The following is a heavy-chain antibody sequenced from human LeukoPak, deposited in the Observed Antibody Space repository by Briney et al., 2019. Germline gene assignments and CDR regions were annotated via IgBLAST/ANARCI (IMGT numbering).Heavy chain of an antibody. Sequence: PGGSLRLSCAVSGITFSDYYMSWIRQAPGKRPEWLSYISSSGDTIYYADSVKGQGRFTISRDNAKNSLYLQINSLRDEDTAVYYCARPRDGNWFDPWGQGTLVTVSS. V-gene: IGHV3-11*01. D-gene: IGHD5-24*01. CDR2: ISSSGDTI. CDR1: GITFSDYY. J-gene: IGHJ5*02. CDR3: ARPRDGNWFDP.